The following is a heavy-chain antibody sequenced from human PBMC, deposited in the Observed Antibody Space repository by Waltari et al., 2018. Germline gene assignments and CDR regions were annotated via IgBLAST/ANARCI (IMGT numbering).Heavy chain of an antibody. CDR3: AKGSRGYTNYFFDY. V-gene: IGHV3-23*01. CDR1: GFSFMGYA. J-gene: IGHJ4*02. Sequence: EVQLLESAGGLVQPGGALRLSCAASGFSFMGYAMSWVRQAPGGWLEGVASISGRGATPFYADSVKGRFTIVRDNSKDTLYLQMNSLRVDDSAVYYCAKGSRGYTNYFFDYWGQGALVTVSS. CDR2: ISGRGATP. D-gene: IGHD3-16*02.